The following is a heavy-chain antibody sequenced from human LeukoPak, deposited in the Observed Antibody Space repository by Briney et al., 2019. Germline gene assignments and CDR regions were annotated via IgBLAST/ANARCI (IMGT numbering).Heavy chain of an antibody. CDR1: GGSIHNYH. J-gene: IGHJ4*02. CDR3: ARGGEVGASLFDY. CDR2: IYYSGSP. V-gene: IGHV4-59*01. Sequence: PSETLSLTCSVSGGSIHNYHWSWIRQPPGRGPEWIGYIYYSGSPNYNPSLKSRVTISGDTSKNQFSLNLDSVSAADTAVYYCARGGEVGASLFDYWGQGILVTVSS. D-gene: IGHD1-26*01.